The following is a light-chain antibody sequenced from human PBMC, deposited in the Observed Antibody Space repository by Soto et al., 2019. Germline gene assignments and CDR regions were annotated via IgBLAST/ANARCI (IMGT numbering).Light chain of an antibody. Sequence: QSVLTQPPSVSEAPRQRVTISCSGSSSNIGNNAVNWYQQLPGKAPKLLIYYDDLLPSGVSDRFSGSKSGNTASLTVSGLQAEDEADYYCSSYGGSNNLVFGGGTKLTVL. CDR2: YDD. J-gene: IGLJ2*01. CDR1: SSNIGNNA. CDR3: SSYGGSNNLV. V-gene: IGLV1-36*01.